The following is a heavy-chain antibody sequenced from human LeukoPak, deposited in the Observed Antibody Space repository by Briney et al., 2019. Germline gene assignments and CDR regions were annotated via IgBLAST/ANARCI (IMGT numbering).Heavy chain of an antibody. CDR1: GFTFSSYA. Sequence: PGRSLRLSCAASGFTFSSYAMHWVRQAPGKGLEWVAVISYDGSNKYYADSVKGRFTISRDNSKNTLYLQMNSLRAEDTAVYYCAKNYYDSSGSLGYWGQGTLVTVSS. CDR2: ISYDGSNK. D-gene: IGHD3-22*01. CDR3: AKNYYDSSGSLGY. J-gene: IGHJ4*02. V-gene: IGHV3-30-3*01.